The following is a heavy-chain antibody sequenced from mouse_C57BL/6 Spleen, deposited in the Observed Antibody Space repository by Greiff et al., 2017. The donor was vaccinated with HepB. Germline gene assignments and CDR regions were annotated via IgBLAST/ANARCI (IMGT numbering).Heavy chain of an antibody. Sequence: QVQLQQPGAELVMPGASVKLSCKASGYTFTSYWMHWVKQRPGQGLEWIGEIDPSDSYTNYNQKFKGKSTLTVDKSSSTAYMQLSSLTSEDSAVYYCARGTMVTPGFAYWGQGTLVTVSA. V-gene: IGHV1-69*01. CDR2: IDPSDSYT. J-gene: IGHJ3*01. CDR1: GYTFTSYW. D-gene: IGHD2-2*01. CDR3: ARGTMVTPGFAY.